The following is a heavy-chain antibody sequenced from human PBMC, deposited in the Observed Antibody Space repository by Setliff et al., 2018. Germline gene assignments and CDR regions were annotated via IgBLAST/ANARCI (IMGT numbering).Heavy chain of an antibody. Sequence: PSETLSLTCAAYGGTFSDYYWSWIRQPAGKGLEWIGRIYTSGSTNYNPSLKSRVTMSVETSKNQFSLKLSSVTAADTAVYYCAREHQLGNAFDIWGQGTMVTVSS. CDR3: AREHQLGNAFDI. D-gene: IGHD7-27*01. CDR2: IYTSGST. V-gene: IGHV4-4*07. CDR1: GGTFSDYY. J-gene: IGHJ3*02.